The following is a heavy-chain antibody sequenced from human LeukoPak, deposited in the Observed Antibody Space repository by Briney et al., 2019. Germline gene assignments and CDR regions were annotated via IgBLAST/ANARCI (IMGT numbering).Heavy chain of an antibody. D-gene: IGHD1-14*01. CDR3: ARFTGPGYFDY. J-gene: IGHJ4*02. V-gene: IGHV3-9*01. CDR2: INWNSDTI. Sequence: PGGSLRLSCAASGFTFDDYAMHWVRQAPGKGLEWVSGINWNSDTIGYADSVKGRFTISRDNAKNSLYVQMNSLRAEDTAVYYCARFTGPGYFDYWGQGTLVPVSS. CDR1: GFTFDDYA.